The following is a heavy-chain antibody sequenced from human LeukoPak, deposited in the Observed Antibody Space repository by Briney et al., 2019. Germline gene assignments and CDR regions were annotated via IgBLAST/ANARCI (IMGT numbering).Heavy chain of an antibody. Sequence: GGSLRFSCAASGFTFSGYAMHWVRQAPGRGLGWVAVITYDGSNKYYADFVKGRFTISRDNSKNTLYLQMNSLRAEDTAVYYCARFDYYDSSGPFEEAFDIWGQGTMVTVSS. D-gene: IGHD3-22*01. J-gene: IGHJ3*02. CDR1: GFTFSGYA. V-gene: IGHV3-30-3*01. CDR2: ITYDGSNK. CDR3: ARFDYYDSSGPFEEAFDI.